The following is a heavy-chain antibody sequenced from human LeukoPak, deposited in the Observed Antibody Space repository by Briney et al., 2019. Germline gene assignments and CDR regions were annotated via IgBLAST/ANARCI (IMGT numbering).Heavy chain of an antibody. CDR2: LSGSGAGT. V-gene: IGHV3-23*01. CDR1: GFTFSDYA. J-gene: IGHJ4*02. Sequence: GGSLRLSCAASGFTFSDYALGWVRQAPGRGLEWVATLSGSGAGTYYSDSVQGRFTISRDNSKRTLFLQMNSLRAEDTAFYYCAKAELGVDTFFDYWGQGTQVTVSS. D-gene: IGHD3-3*01. CDR3: AKAELGVDTFFDY.